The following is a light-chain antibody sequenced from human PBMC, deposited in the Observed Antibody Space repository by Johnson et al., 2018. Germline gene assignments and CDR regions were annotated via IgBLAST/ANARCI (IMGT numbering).Light chain of an antibody. V-gene: IGLV1-51*02. CDR2: ENN. CDR1: SSNIGNNY. J-gene: IGLJ1*01. Sequence: PGQKVTIPCSGSSSNIGNNYVSWYQQLPGTAPKLLIYENNKRPSGIPDRFSGSKSGTSATLGITGLQTGDEADYYCGTWDSSLSAGNVFGTGTKVTVL. CDR3: GTWDSSLSAGNV.